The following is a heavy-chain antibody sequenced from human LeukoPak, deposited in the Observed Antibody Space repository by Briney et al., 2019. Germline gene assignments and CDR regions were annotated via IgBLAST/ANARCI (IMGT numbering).Heavy chain of an antibody. J-gene: IGHJ5*02. CDR2: IYYSGST. Sequence: SETLSLTCTVSGGSISSYYWGWIRQPPGKGLEWIGSIYYSGSTYYNPSLKSRVTISVDTSKNQFSLKLSSVTAADTAVYYCARYGSGSYYNWFDPWGQGTLVTVSS. CDR3: ARYGSGSYYNWFDP. CDR1: GGSISSYY. V-gene: IGHV4-39*01. D-gene: IGHD3-10*01.